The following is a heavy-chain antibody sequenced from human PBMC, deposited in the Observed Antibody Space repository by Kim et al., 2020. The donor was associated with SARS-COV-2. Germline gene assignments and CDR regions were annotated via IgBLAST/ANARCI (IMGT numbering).Heavy chain of an antibody. Sequence: NADAAKGRFTIYRDNAKNSLYLQMNSLSAEDTAVYYCARGSTVTTTSDYWGQGTLGTVSS. D-gene: IGHD4-17*01. V-gene: IGHV3-11*05. CDR3: ARGSTVTTTSDY. J-gene: IGHJ4*02.